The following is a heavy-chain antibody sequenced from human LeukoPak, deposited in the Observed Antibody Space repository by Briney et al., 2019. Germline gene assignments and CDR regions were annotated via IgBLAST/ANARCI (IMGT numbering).Heavy chain of an antibody. Sequence: SETLSLTCTVSGGSISSYYWSWIRQPPGKGLEWIGYIYYSGSTNYNPSLKSRVTISVDTSKNQFSLKLSSVTAADTAVYYCARLVYSNSWYYFDYWGQGTLVTVSS. J-gene: IGHJ4*02. CDR3: ARLVYSNSWYYFDY. CDR2: IYYSGST. CDR1: GGSISSYY. D-gene: IGHD6-13*01. V-gene: IGHV4-59*01.